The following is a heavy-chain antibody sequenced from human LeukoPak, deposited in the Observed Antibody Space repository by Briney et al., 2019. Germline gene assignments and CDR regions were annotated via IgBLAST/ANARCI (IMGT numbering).Heavy chain of an antibody. V-gene: IGHV3-20*04. CDR1: GFTFDEFG. D-gene: IGHD6-19*01. CDR2: INWNGGGT. J-gene: IGHJ4*02. Sequence: GGSLRLSCAASGFTFDEFGMTWVRQGPGKGLEWVSCINWNGGGTGYADSVKGRFTISRDNAKNSLYLQMNNLRVEDTALYYCVRDQPSGSGWYYFDYWGQGTLVTVSS. CDR3: VRDQPSGSGWYYFDY.